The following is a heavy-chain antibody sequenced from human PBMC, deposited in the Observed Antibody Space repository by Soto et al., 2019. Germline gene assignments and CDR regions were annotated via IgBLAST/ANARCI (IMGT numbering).Heavy chain of an antibody. J-gene: IGHJ4*02. Sequence: SETLSLTCAVYGGSFSGYYWSWIRQPPGKGLEWIGEINHSGSTNYNPSLKSRVTISVDTSKNQFSLKLSSVTAADTAVYYCARDRPGTISHWGQGTLVTVSS. CDR2: INHSGST. CDR3: ARDRPGTISH. V-gene: IGHV4-34*01. D-gene: IGHD3-3*01. CDR1: GGSFSGYY.